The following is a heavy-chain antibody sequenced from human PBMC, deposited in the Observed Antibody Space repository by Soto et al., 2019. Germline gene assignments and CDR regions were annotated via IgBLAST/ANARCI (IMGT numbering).Heavy chain of an antibody. D-gene: IGHD6-13*01. CDR1: GGSISTSNW. CDR3: ARARATIAAAAIFDC. Sequence: QVQLQESGPGLVKPSGTLSLTCAVSGGSISTSNWWSWVRQPPGEGLEWIGEVYRTGSTNYNPSLESRLTISVDQSKNQFSLTLTSVTAADTAVYYCARARATIAAAAIFDCWGQGTLVTVSS. J-gene: IGHJ4*02. CDR2: VYRTGST. V-gene: IGHV4-4*02.